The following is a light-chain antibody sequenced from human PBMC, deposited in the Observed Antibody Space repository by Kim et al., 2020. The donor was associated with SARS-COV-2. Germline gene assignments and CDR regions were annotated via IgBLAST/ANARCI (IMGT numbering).Light chain of an antibody. Sequence: GQSITISCTGSITDFGVYNYVSWYQQHPGKAPRLIIYDVTRRPSGIPDRFSGSKSANTASLTISGLQVEDEADYHCSSDAGNPYVLFGGGTKVTVL. V-gene: IGLV2-11*03. J-gene: IGLJ2*01. CDR1: ITDFGVYNY. CDR2: DVT. CDR3: SSDAGNPYVL.